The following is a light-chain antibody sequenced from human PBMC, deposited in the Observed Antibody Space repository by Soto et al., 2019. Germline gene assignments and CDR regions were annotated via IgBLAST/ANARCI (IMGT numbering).Light chain of an antibody. J-gene: IGKJ2*01. CDR2: DAS. CDR1: QSISNW. Sequence: DIQMTQSPSTLSASVGDRVTIACRASQSISNWLAWYQQKPGKAPKLLVFDASTLEGGVPSRFSGSGSGTEFNLPISSLQHDDFANYYCQPYPSYSFPFGQGTKMEIK. V-gene: IGKV1-5*01. CDR3: QPYPSYSFP.